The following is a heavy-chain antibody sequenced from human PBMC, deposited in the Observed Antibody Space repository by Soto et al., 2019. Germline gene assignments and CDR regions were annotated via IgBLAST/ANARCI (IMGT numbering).Heavy chain of an antibody. D-gene: IGHD4-17*01. CDR2: ISGCGGST. CDR1: GFTFSSYA. V-gene: IGHV3-23*01. CDR3: AKDFGAYGLVASRARAEYFQR. Sequence: EVQLLESGGGLVQPGGSLRLSCAASGFTFSSYAMSWVRQAPGKGLEWVSAISGCGGSTYYADSVKGRFTISRDNSKNTLYLQMNSLRAEDTAVYYWAKDFGAYGLVASRARAEYFQRWGQGTLVTVS. J-gene: IGHJ1*01.